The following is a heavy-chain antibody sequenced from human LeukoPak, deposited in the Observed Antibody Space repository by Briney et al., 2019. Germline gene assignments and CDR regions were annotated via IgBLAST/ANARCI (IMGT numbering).Heavy chain of an antibody. Sequence: SVKVSSKASGGTFSTYAVNWVRQAPGQGLEWMGGIIPLFGTANYAQKFQGRVTITTDESTSTAYMELSSLRSEDTAIYYCTRVFARGGEIIGSYYYYWGQGTLVTVSS. D-gene: IGHD3-10*01. J-gene: IGHJ4*02. CDR3: TRVFARGGEIIGSYYYY. CDR2: IIPLFGTA. V-gene: IGHV1-69*05. CDR1: GGTFSTYA.